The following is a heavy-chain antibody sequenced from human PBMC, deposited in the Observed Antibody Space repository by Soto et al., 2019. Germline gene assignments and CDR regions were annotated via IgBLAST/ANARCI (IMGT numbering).Heavy chain of an antibody. CDR3: AHVHDYYDSSGYYG. D-gene: IGHD3-22*01. V-gene: IGHV2-5*01. CDR1: GFSLSTSGVG. Sequence: SGPTLVNPTQTLTLTCTFSGFSLSTSGVGVGWIRQPPGKALEWLALIYWNDDERYSPSLKSRLTITKDTSKNQVVLTMTNMDPVDTATYYCAHVHDYYDSSGYYGWGQGTLVTVSS. CDR2: IYWNDDE. J-gene: IGHJ4*02.